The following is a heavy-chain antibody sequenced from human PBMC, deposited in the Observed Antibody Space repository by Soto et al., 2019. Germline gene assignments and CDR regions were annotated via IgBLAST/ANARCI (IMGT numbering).Heavy chain of an antibody. Sequence: QVQLVESGGGVVQPGRSLRLSCAASGFTFSSYGMHWVRQAPGKGLEWVAVISYDGSNKYYADSVKGRFTISRDNSKNTLYLQMNSLRAEDTAVYYCAKRNYPSYYFEYWGQGTLVTVSS. J-gene: IGHJ4*02. D-gene: IGHD1-7*01. V-gene: IGHV3-30*18. CDR1: GFTFSSYG. CDR3: AKRNYPSYYFEY. CDR2: ISYDGSNK.